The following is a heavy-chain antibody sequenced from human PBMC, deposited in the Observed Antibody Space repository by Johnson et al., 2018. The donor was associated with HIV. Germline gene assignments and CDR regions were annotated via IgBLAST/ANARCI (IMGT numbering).Heavy chain of an antibody. V-gene: IGHV3-20*04. J-gene: IGHJ3*02. CDR2: IKSKTDGGDT. Sequence: VQLVESGGGVVRPGGSQTLSCEGSGISFDDYDMRWVHQTPGKGLEWVGRIKSKTDGGDTSYPGSVKGRFTISRDNSKNTLYLQMNSLRAEDMAVYYCAGLGGSHDAFDIWGQGTMVTVSS. CDR3: AGLGGSHDAFDI. CDR1: GISFDDYD. D-gene: IGHD1-26*01.